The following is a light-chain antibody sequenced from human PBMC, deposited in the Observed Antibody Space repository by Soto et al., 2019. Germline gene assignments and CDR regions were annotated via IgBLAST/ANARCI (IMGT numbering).Light chain of an antibody. CDR2: GTS. CDR3: HQYGSSPDT. CDR1: QSVTSNS. J-gene: IGKJ5*01. Sequence: EIVLTQSPGTLSLSPGERASLSCRASQSVTSNSLAWYQQKPGQAPRLLIYGTSSRATGIPDRFSGSGSGTDFTLTISRLEPEDFAVYFCHQYGSSPDTFDQGTRLEIK. V-gene: IGKV3-20*01.